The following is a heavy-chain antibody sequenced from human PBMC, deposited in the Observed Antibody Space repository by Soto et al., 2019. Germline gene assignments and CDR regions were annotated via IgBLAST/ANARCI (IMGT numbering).Heavy chain of an antibody. CDR3: ARGDYYDSSGYPRAFDI. V-gene: IGHV1-69*13. CDR2: IIPIFGTA. D-gene: IGHD3-22*01. J-gene: IGHJ3*02. Sequence: SVKVSCKASGGTFRSYAISWVRQAPGQGLEWMGGIIPIFGTANYAQKFQGRVTITADESTSTAYMELSSLRSEDTAVYYCARGDYYDSSGYPRAFDIWGQGTMVTVSS. CDR1: GGTFRSYA.